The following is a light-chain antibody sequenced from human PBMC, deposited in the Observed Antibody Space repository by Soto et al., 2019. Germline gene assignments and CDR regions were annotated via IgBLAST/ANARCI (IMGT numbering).Light chain of an antibody. CDR2: DTS. V-gene: IGKV3-15*01. Sequence: ETVMPQSPGTLSVSLGERATLSCRASQSVSIHLAWYQQKPGQAPRLLIYDTSTRATGIPARFSGSGSGTEFTLTISSLQSEDFAVYYCQQHSNWPPITVGQGTRLEIK. CDR1: QSVSIH. J-gene: IGKJ5*01. CDR3: QQHSNWPPIT.